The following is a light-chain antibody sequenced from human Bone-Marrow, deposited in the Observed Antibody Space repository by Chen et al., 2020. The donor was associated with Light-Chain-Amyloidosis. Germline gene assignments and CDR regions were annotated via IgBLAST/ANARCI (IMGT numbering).Light chain of an antibody. CDR1: QDIDED. Sequence: ETTLTQSPAFMSATPGDKVNISCKASQDIDEDLNWYQQKPGKPTIFIVQQATTLVPGVPPRFSGSRYGTDFTLTIHNVESEDAAFYFCLQHDNVPLTFGQGTRLEIK. V-gene: IGKV5-2*01. CDR2: QAT. J-gene: IGKJ5*01. CDR3: LQHDNVPLT.